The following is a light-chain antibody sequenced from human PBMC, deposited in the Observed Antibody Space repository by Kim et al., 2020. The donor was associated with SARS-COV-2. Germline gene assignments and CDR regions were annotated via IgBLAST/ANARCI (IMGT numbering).Light chain of an antibody. V-gene: IGKV3-20*01. J-gene: IGKJ3*01. CDR2: GAF. CDR3: QHYGASFTFT. CDR1: QSVASSY. Sequence: EIVLTQSPGTLSLSPGQRATLSCRASQSVASSYLAWYQQKPGQTPRLLIYGAFSRATGIPERFSGSGSGTEFTLSISRLDPEDFAVYYCQHYGASFTFTFGPGTKVDIK.